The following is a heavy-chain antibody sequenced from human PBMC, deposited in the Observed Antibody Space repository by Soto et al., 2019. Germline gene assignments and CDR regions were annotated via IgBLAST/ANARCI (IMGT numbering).Heavy chain of an antibody. D-gene: IGHD3-16*02. V-gene: IGHV5-51*01. CDR3: AIGLQDYVWGSYRYHYYYGMDV. CDR1: GYSFTSYW. J-gene: IGHJ6*02. Sequence: GESLKISCKGSGYSFTSYWIGWVRQMPGKGLEWMGIIYPGDSDTRYSPSFQGQVTISADKSISTAYLQWSSLKASDTAMYYCAIGLQDYVWGSYRYHYYYGMDVWGQGTTVTVSS. CDR2: IYPGDSDT.